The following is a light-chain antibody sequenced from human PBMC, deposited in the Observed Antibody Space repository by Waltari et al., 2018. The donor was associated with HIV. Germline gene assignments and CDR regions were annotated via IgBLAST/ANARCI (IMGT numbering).Light chain of an antibody. CDR2: EDT. CDR1: SGTIDSNY. CDR3: QSYDSTLRGV. V-gene: IGLV6-57*01. Sequence: NFLLTQPHSVSESPGKTVTISCTRSSGTIDSNYVQWFQQRPGSSPTTVIYEDTKRPSGVPDRISGSIDSSSNSASLTISGLKTEDEADYYCQSYDSTLRGVFGGGTKLTVL. J-gene: IGLJ3*02.